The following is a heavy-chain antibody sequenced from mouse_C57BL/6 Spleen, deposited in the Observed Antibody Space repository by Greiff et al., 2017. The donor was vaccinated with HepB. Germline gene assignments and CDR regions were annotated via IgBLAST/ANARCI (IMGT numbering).Heavy chain of an antibody. CDR3: ARGAYGNFRGNYAMDY. CDR1: GYTFTSYG. V-gene: IGHV1-81*01. D-gene: IGHD2-1*01. CDR2: IYPRSGNT. Sequence: VQLQQSGAELARPGASVKLSCKASGYTFTSYGISWVKQRTGQGLEWIGEIYPRSGNTYYNEKFKGKATRTADKSSSTAYMELRSLTSEDSAVYFCARGAYGNFRGNYAMDYWGQGTSVTVSS. J-gene: IGHJ4*01.